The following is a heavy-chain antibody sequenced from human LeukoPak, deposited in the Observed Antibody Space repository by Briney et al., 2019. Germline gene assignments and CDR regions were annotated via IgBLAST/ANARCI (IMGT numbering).Heavy chain of an antibody. CDR3: ARDRINMMVLVHDSGLDL. J-gene: IGHJ5*02. CDR1: GFTLSEYG. V-gene: IGHV3-30*15. Sequence: GGSLRLSCAASGFTLSEYGIHWVRQAPGKGLEWVAVLSYDGSDRYYADSVNGRFTISRDISSDTVSLQMSSLRVEDTAVYFCARDRINMMVLVHDSGLDLWGQGTLVTVSS. CDR2: LSYDGSDR. D-gene: IGHD3-22*01.